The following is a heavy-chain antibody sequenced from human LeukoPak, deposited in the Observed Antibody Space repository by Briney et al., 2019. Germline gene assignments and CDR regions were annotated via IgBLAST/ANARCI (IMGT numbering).Heavy chain of an antibody. D-gene: IGHD2/OR15-2a*01. J-gene: IGHJ4*02. CDR2: IHPNSGGT. CDR1: GYTFTAYY. Sequence: GASVKVSCKASGYTFTAYYVHWVRQAPGQGLEWMGWIHPNSGGTKYAQNFQGRVTMTRDTSISTAYMELSSLRSDDTAVYYCARGDIYRDYWGQGTQVTVSS. V-gene: IGHV1-2*02. CDR3: ARGDIYRDY.